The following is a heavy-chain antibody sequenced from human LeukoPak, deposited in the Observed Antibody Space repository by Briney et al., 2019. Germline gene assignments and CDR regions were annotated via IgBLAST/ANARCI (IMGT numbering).Heavy chain of an antibody. D-gene: IGHD3-3*01. V-gene: IGHV3-21*01. CDR2: ISSSSSYI. CDR3: ARDPLRLFGS. Sequence: PGRSLRLSCAASGFTFSSYSMNWVRQAPGKGLEWVSSISSSSSYIYYADSVKGRFTISRDNAKNSLYLQMNSLRAEDTAVYYCARDPLRLFGSWGQGTLVTVSS. CDR1: GFTFSSYS. J-gene: IGHJ4*02.